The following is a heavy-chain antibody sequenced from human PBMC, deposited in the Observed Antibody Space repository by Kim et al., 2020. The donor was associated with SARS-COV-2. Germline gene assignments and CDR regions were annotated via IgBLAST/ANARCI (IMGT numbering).Heavy chain of an antibody. V-gene: IGHV3-64D*09. D-gene: IGHD3-10*01. CDR1: GFIFSSYS. CDR3: VNGGQATDGFS. J-gene: IGHJ5*02. Sequence: GGSLRLSCSASGFIFSSYSMHWVRQAPGKGLEYVSAITSNGGSTFYADSVKGRFTISRDNSKNTLYLQMSSLRAEDTAVYYCVNGGQATDGFSWGQGTL. CDR2: ITSNGGST.